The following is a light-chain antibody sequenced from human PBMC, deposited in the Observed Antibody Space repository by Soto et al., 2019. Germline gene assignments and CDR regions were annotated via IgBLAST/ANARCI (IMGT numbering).Light chain of an antibody. CDR2: AAS. Sequence: DIQMTQSPSTVSASVGDRVTMTCQASQNIDISLAWFQQRPGQAPKVLIYAASGLASGVPSTFSGSGSGTEFTLTISSLQPDDFATYFCQHYDTFSWAFGQGTKVDIK. CDR1: QNIDIS. J-gene: IGKJ1*01. V-gene: IGKV1-5*01. CDR3: QHYDTFSWA.